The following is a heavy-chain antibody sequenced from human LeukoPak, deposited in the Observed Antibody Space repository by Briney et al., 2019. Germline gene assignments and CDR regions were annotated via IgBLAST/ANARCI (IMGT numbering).Heavy chain of an antibody. V-gene: IGHV1-8*01. CDR2: MNPNSGNT. J-gene: IGHJ6*03. Sequence: ASVKVSCKASGYTFTSYDINWVRQATGQGLEWMGWMNPNSGNTGYAQKFQGRVTMTRNTSISTAYMGLSSLRSEDTAVYYCSRGRGRGDFWSGYHYYYYMDVWGKGTTVTVSS. D-gene: IGHD3-3*01. CDR3: SRGRGRGDFWSGYHYYYYMDV. CDR1: GYTFTSYD.